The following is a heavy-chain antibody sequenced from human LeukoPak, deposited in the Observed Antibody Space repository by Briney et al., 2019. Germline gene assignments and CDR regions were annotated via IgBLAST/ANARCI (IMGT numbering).Heavy chain of an antibody. Sequence: ASVKVSCKASDYTFTSYGISWVRQAPGQGLEWMGWISAYNGNTNYAQKLQGRVTMTTDTSTSTAYMELRSLRSDDTAVYYCARLHYYDSSGPTKYDFDYWGQGTLVTVSS. CDR1: DYTFTSYG. CDR2: ISAYNGNT. CDR3: ARLHYYDSSGPTKYDFDY. D-gene: IGHD3-22*01. V-gene: IGHV1-18*01. J-gene: IGHJ4*02.